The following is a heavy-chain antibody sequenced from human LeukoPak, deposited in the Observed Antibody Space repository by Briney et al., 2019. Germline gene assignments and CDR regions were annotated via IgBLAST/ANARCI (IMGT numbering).Heavy chain of an antibody. CDR3: ARSEETFSYGSGNYYSFDS. D-gene: IGHD3-10*01. CDR2: IYYCGST. J-gene: IGHJ4*02. CDR1: GGSISSGGYY. V-gene: IGHV4-31*03. Sequence: PSQTLSLTCSVSGGSISSGGYYWSWNRQHPGKGLEWFGYIYYCGSTYYNPSLKIRVTQTVDTSRNQFYLKLSSVTAADTALYYCARSEETFSYGSGNYYSFDSWGQGTLVTVSS.